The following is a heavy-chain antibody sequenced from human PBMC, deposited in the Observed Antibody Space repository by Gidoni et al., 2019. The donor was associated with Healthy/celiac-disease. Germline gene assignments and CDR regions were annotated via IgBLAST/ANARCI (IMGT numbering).Heavy chain of an antibody. CDR3: AREADIVVVAGAADWFDP. CDR2: IIPNSGGT. D-gene: IGHD2-15*01. Sequence: QVQLVQSGAEVKKPGASVKVTCKDSVYTFTGYYMHWVRQAPGQGLEWMGWIIPNSGGTNYAQKFQGRVTMTRDTSISTAYMELSRLRSDDTAVYYCAREADIVVVAGAADWFDPWGQGTLVTVSS. J-gene: IGHJ5*02. CDR1: VYTFTGYY. V-gene: IGHV1-2*02.